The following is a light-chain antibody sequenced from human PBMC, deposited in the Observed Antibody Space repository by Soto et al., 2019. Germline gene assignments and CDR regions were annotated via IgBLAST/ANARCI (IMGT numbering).Light chain of an antibody. Sequence: EIVMTQSPATLSVSPGGRATLSCRASQSIGDTLAWYQLKPGQAPRLLIYGASSRVTGFPARSSGSGSGTDFTLTISSLEPEDFAVYYCQQRSSWPLTFGGGTKVDIK. CDR3: QQRSSWPLT. J-gene: IGKJ4*01. CDR1: QSIGDT. CDR2: GAS. V-gene: IGKV3-15*01.